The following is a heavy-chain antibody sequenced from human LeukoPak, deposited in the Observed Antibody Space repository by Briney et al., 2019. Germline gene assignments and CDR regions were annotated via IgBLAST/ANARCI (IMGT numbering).Heavy chain of an antibody. CDR1: GYSFNTYW. V-gene: IGHV5-51*01. J-gene: IGHJ5*02. CDR3: ARQEYCSGGSCYTWFDP. D-gene: IGHD2-15*01. CDR2: IYPDDSVA. Sequence: KRGESLKISCKTSGYSFNTYWIAWVRQMPGKGLEWMGIIYPDDSVARYSPSFQGQVTISADKSISTAYLQWSSLKASDTAMYYCARQEYCSGGSCYTWFDPWGQGTLVIVSS.